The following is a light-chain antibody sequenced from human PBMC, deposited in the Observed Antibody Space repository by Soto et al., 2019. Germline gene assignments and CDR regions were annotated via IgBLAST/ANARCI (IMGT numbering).Light chain of an antibody. CDR1: QSVSNN. J-gene: IGKJ5*01. CDR2: GAS. Sequence: EVVMTQSPATLSVSPGERATLSCRASQSVSNNLAWYEQKPGQAPRLLIYGASTRAAGIPARFSGSGSGTDFTLTIRSLQSEDFAIYYCKQYYDWPITFGQGTRLEIK. CDR3: KQYYDWPIT. V-gene: IGKV3-15*01.